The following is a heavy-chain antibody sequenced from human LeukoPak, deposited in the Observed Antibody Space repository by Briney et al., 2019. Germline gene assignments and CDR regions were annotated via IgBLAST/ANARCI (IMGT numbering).Heavy chain of an antibody. CDR1: ADSLSSGGHY. CDR2: IHHSGRS. D-gene: IGHD2-2*02. Sequence: PSQTLSLTCTVSADSLSSGGHYWAWIRQFPGKGLESIGFIHHSGRSRHNPSLKDRVAISVDTSKNQFSLKLSSVTAADTAVYYCARCIVVVPAAIEFGGFDPWGQGTLVTVSS. J-gene: IGHJ5*02. CDR3: ARCIVVVPAAIEFGGFDP. V-gene: IGHV4-31*03.